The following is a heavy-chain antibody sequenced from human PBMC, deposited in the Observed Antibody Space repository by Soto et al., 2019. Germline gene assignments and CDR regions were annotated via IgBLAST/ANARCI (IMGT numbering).Heavy chain of an antibody. CDR2: IYYSGST. J-gene: IGHJ5*02. V-gene: IGHV4-30-4*01. CDR3: ARDRGDYSTSGNWFDP. CDR1: GGSISSGDYY. Sequence: ASETLSLTCTVSGGSISSGDYYWSWIRQPPGKGLEWIGYIYYSGSTYYNPSLKSRVTISVDTSKNQFSLKLSSVTAADTAVYYCARDRGDYSTSGNWFDPWGQGTLVTVSS. D-gene: IGHD2-21*01.